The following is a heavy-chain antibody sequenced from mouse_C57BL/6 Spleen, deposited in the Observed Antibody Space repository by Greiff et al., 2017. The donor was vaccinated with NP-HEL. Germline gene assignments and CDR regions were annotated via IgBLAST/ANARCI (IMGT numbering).Heavy chain of an antibody. CDR1: GYSITSGYY. Sequence: EVQLVESGPGLVKPSQSLSLTCSVTGYSITSGYYWNWIRQFPGNQLEWMGYISYDGSNNYNPSLKNRISITRDTSKNQFFLKLNSVTTEDTAAYYCARGSYYYGSPHYWYFDVWGTGTTVTVSS. CDR2: ISYDGSN. CDR3: ARGSYYYGSPHYWYFDV. V-gene: IGHV3-6*01. D-gene: IGHD1-1*01. J-gene: IGHJ1*03.